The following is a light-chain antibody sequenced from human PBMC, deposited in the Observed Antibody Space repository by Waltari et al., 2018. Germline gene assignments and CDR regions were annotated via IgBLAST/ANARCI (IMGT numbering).Light chain of an antibody. CDR1: SGSVSMSYC. J-gene: IGLJ3*02. CDR3: SLYMAQGTWV. V-gene: IGLV8-61*01. Sequence: QNVVTQEPSLSVSPGGTVTLTCGLTSGSVSMSYCPPWYQQTPGQSPRTLIYTTNVRSSGVPDRFSGSIVGNKAALTITGAQPEDESDYYCSLYMAQGTWVFGGGTKLTVL. CDR2: TTN.